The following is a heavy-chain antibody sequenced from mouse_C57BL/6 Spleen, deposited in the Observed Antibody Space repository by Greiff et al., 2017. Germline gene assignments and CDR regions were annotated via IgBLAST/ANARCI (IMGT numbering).Heavy chain of an antibody. D-gene: IGHD1-1*01. J-gene: IGHJ1*03. Sequence: EVMLVESGGGLVQPGGSLKLSCAASGFTFSDYYMYWVRQTPEQRLEWVAYISNGGGSTYYPDTVKGRFTISRDNATNTLYLQMSRLKSEDTAMYDCARQGYYGSSYLWYFDVWGTGTTVTVAS. CDR2: ISNGGGST. CDR3: ARQGYYGSSYLWYFDV. CDR1: GFTFSDYY. V-gene: IGHV5-12*01.